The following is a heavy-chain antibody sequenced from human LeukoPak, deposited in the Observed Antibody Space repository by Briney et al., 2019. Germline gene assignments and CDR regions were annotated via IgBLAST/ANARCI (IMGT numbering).Heavy chain of an antibody. CDR2: ISAYNGNT. J-gene: IGHJ4*02. D-gene: IGHD4-4*01. CDR3: ARNRYTVTTSDY. V-gene: IGHV1-18*01. Sequence: ASVKVSCKASGYTFTSYGIRWVRQAPGQGLEWMGWISAYNGNTNYAQKLQGRVTMTTDTSTSTAYMELRSLRSDDTAVYYCARNRYTVTTSDYWGQGTLVTVSS. CDR1: GYTFTSYG.